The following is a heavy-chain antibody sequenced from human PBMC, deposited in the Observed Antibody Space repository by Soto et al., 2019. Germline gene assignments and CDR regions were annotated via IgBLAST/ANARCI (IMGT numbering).Heavy chain of an antibody. V-gene: IGHV4-34*01. CDR2: INHSGST. D-gene: IGHD4-17*01. Sequence: SETLSLTCAVYGGSFSGYYWSWIRQPPGKGLEWIGEINHSGSTNYNPSLKSRVTISVDTSKNQFSLKLSSVTAADTAVYYCGRESYGDYTIAYWGQGTLVPVSS. J-gene: IGHJ4*02. CDR3: GRESYGDYTIAY. CDR1: GGSFSGYY.